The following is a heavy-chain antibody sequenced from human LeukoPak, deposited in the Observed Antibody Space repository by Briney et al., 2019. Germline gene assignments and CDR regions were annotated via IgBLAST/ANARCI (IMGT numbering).Heavy chain of an antibody. Sequence: GSLRLSRAASGFTLSSSLMHWVRQAPGKGLGWVSYINSDGSSTIYAYSLKGRFSMSRDNAKNTLYLQMNSLRAEDTAVYYCARDGSYAMDISGQGTTVTVSS. D-gene: IGHD1-26*01. CDR3: ARDGSYAMDI. J-gene: IGHJ6*02. CDR2: INSDGSST. CDR1: GFTLSSSL. V-gene: IGHV3-74*01.